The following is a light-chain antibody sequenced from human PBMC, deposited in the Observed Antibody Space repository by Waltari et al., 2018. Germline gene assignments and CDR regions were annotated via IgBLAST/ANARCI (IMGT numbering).Light chain of an antibody. Sequence: DIQMTQSPSTLSASIGDRVTITCRASQNISRWLAWYQQKPGKAPNLLIYKTSSLQSGVPSRFSDSGSGTEFTLTISSLQPEDFATYYCQQYSTYSLWAFGQGTKVEIK. J-gene: IGKJ1*01. CDR1: QNISRW. V-gene: IGKV1-5*03. CDR2: KTS. CDR3: QQYSTYSLWA.